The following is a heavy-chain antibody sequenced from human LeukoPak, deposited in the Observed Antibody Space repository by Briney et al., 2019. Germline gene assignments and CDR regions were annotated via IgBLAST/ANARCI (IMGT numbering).Heavy chain of an antibody. D-gene: IGHD1-26*01. V-gene: IGHV3-30-3*01. CDR1: GFTFSSYA. J-gene: IGHJ3*02. Sequence: GGSLRLSCAASGFTFSSYAMHWVRQAPGKGLEWVAVISYDGSNKYYADSVKGRFTISRDNSKNTLYLQMNSLRAEDTAVYYCAREGRIVGATDAFDIWGKGTTVTVSS. CDR2: ISYDGSNK. CDR3: AREGRIVGATDAFDI.